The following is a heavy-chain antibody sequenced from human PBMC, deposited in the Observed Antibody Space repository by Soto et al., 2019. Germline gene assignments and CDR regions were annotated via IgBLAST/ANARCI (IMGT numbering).Heavy chain of an antibody. D-gene: IGHD2-8*01. CDR1: GFTFDDFA. Sequence: GGSLRLSCTGSGFTFDDFAINLVRQAPGKGLDWVGLIRNHTYVETTEYAAAVKGRFTISRDTSNGIAYLQMRSLRIEDSAVYYCTGAESPETAYFSLYWGQGT. J-gene: IGHJ4*02. CDR3: TGAESPETAYFSLY. V-gene: IGHV3-49*04. CDR2: IRNHTYVETT.